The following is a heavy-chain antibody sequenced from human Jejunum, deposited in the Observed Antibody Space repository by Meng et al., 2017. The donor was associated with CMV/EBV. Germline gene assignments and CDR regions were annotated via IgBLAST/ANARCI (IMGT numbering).Heavy chain of an antibody. Sequence: FSTSAINWVRQAPGQGLEWMGYINTKTGEAIYAQDFTGRFVFSLDTSVTTAYIHINSLNSPHISVYYCALYFLPSSLWGSFNYAWGYWGQGTLVTVSS. CDR2: INTKTGEA. CDR3: ALYFLPSSLWGSFNYAWGY. J-gene: IGHJ4*02. D-gene: IGHD3-16*01. CDR1: FSTSA. V-gene: IGHV7-4-1*02.